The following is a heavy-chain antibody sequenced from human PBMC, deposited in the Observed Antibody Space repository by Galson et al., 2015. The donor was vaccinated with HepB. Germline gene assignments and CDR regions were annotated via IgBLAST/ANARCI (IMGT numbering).Heavy chain of an antibody. CDR1: GYIFSNYY. D-gene: IGHD3-22*01. Sequence: SVKVSCKASGYIFSNYYMHWVRQAPGKGLEWMGMISPSGGSTNYAQKFQGRVSMTRDTSTSTVYMELSSLRSEDTAVYYCARTYYFDTSDYYNRYFDYWGQGTLVTVSS. V-gene: IGHV1-46*01. CDR3: ARTYYFDTSDYYNRYFDY. CDR2: ISPSGGST. J-gene: IGHJ4*02.